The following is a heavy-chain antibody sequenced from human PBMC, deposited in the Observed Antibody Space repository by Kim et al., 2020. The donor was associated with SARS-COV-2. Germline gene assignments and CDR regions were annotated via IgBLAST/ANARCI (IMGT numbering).Heavy chain of an antibody. CDR2: IYYSGST. J-gene: IGHJ6*02. D-gene: IGHD6-13*01. CDR3: ARRGIAGRYYYYGMDV. V-gene: IGHV4-59*08. CDR1: GGSISSYY. Sequence: SETLSLTCTVSGGSISSYYWSWIRQPPGKGLEWIGYIYYSGSTNYNPSLKSRVTISVDTSKNQFSLKLSSVTAADTAVYYCARRGIAGRYYYYGMDVWGQGTTVTVSS.